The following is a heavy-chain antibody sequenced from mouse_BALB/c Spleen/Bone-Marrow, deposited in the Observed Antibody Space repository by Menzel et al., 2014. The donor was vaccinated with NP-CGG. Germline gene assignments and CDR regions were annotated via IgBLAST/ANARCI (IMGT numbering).Heavy chain of an antibody. D-gene: IGHD2-14*01. J-gene: IGHJ3*01. CDR2: ISYDGSN. CDR3: ARGGYDGRGFAY. V-gene: IGHV3-6*02. Sequence: VQLQQSGPGLVKPSQSLSLTCSATGYSITSGYYWNWIRQFPGNKLEWMGYISYDGSNNYNPSLKNRISITRDTSKNQFFLKLNSVTTEDTATYYCARGGYDGRGFAYWGQGTLVTVSA. CDR1: GYSITSGYY.